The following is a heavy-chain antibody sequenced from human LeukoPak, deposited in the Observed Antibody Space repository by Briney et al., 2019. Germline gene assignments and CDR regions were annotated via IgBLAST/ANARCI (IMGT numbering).Heavy chain of an antibody. CDR3: ARPLRLVLTDWYFDL. V-gene: IGHV4-38-2*01. CDR1: GYSISSGYY. D-gene: IGHD6-6*01. Sequence: SETLSLTCAVSGYSISSGYYWGWIRQPPGKGLEWIGSIYHSGSTYYNPSLKSRVTISVDTSKNQFSLKLSSVTAADTAVYYCARPLRLVLTDWYFDLWGRGTLVTVSS. J-gene: IGHJ2*01. CDR2: IYHSGST.